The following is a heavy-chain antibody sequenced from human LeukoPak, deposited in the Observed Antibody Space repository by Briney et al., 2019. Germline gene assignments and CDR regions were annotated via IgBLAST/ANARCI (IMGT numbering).Heavy chain of an antibody. D-gene: IGHD3-22*01. CDR2: ISGSGGST. CDR1: GFTFSSYA. J-gene: IGHJ6*02. CDR3: AKDFGDYDSSGYQRIQLYYYYYYGMDV. V-gene: IGHV3-23*01. Sequence: GGSQRLSCAASGFTFSSYAMSWVRQAPGKGLEWVSAISGSGGSTYYADSVKGRFTISRDNSKNTLYLRMNSLRAEDTAVYYCAKDFGDYDSSGYQRIQLYYYYYYGMDVWGQGTTVTVSS.